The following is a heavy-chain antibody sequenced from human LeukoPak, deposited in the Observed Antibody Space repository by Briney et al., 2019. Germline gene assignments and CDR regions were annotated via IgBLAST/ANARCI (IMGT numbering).Heavy chain of an antibody. Sequence: GGSLRLSCAASGFTFSSYAMSWVRQAPGKGLEWVAVIWYDGSNEYYADSVQGRFTISRDNSKNTLYLQMNSLRAEDTAVYYCASSREYCSSPSCYPDAFDIWGQGTMVTVSS. CDR2: IWYDGSNE. D-gene: IGHD2-2*01. J-gene: IGHJ3*02. CDR1: GFTFSSYA. CDR3: ASSREYCSSPSCYPDAFDI. V-gene: IGHV3-33*08.